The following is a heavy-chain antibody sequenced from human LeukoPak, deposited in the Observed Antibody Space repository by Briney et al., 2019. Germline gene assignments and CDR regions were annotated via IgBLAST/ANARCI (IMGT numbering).Heavy chain of an antibody. V-gene: IGHV3-23*01. Sequence: PGGSLRLSCAASGFTFSSYTMSWVRQAPGKGLEWVSTITTSDGNTYYADSVKGRFTISRDNSKNTLYLQMNSLRAEDTAVYYCAKDLAYYDFWSGYYTGYYYYYGMDVWGQGTTVTVSS. D-gene: IGHD3-3*01. J-gene: IGHJ6*02. CDR3: AKDLAYYDFWSGYYTGYYYYYGMDV. CDR1: GFTFSSYT. CDR2: ITTSDGNT.